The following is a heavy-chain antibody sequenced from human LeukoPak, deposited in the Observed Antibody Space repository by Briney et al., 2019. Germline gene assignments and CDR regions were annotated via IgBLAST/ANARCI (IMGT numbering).Heavy chain of an antibody. Sequence: PSETLSLTCTVSGDSISSSNYYWDWIRQPPGKGLEWIGSIYYSGTTDYNPSLKSRVTISVDTSKNQFSLKLSSVTAADTAVYYCARYGISMDVWGQGTTVTVSS. CDR2: IYYSGTT. CDR1: GDSISSSNYY. J-gene: IGHJ6*02. D-gene: IGHD2-15*01. CDR3: ARYGISMDV. V-gene: IGHV4-39*01.